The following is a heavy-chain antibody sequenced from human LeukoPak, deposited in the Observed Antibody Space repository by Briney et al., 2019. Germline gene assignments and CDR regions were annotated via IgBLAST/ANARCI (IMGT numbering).Heavy chain of an antibody. CDR3: VRAVEKAMVALWHLHL. D-gene: IGHD5-18*01. Sequence: SETLSLTCSVSGDSISSYYWSWIRQPPGKGLEWIGHIYYSGSTNHNPSLKSRVTISVDTSKNQLSLKLSSVTAADTAVYYCVRAVEKAMVALWHLHLWGRGPVVRLCS. V-gene: IGHV4-59*12. J-gene: IGHJ2*01. CDR1: GDSISSYY. CDR2: IYYSGST.